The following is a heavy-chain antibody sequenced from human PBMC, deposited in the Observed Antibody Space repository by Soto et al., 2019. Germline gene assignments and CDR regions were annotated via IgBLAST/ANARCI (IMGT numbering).Heavy chain of an antibody. V-gene: IGHV4-31*03. Sequence: QVQLQESGPGLVKPSQTLSLTCTVSGDSISRGGYYYNWIRQLPGKGLEWIGYIYHSGSTNYNPCLKRRVTXSXXXSXXQLSLELRSVTAADTAVYYCVSDGAGGYGLGWFDPWGQGTQVTVSS. D-gene: IGHD2-15*01. CDR1: GDSISRGGYY. CDR3: VSDGAGGYGLGWFDP. CDR2: IYHSGST. J-gene: IGHJ5*01.